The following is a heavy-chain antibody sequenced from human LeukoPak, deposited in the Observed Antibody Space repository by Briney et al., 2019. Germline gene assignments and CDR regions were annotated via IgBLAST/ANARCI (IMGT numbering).Heavy chain of an antibody. D-gene: IGHD6-6*01. Sequence: GGSLRLSCAASGFTFSDYYMSWIRQAPGKGLEWVSYISSSGSTIYYADSVKGRFTISRDNAKNSLYLQMNSLRAEDTAVYYCAKRPRRLSSSSHNYYFDYWGQGTLLTVSS. CDR2: ISSSGSTI. J-gene: IGHJ4*02. CDR3: AKRPRRLSSSSHNYYFDY. CDR1: GFTFSDYY. V-gene: IGHV3-11*01.